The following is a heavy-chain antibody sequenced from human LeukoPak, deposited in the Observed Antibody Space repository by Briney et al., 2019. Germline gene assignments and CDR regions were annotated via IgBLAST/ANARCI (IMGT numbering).Heavy chain of an antibody. CDR3: ARDKQPGDY. Sequence: SETLSLTCTVSGXSISPYYWGWVRQPPGKGLEWIGYIYYSGSTTYNPSLRSRVTLSVDPSKNQFSLKLSSVTAADTAVYYCARDKQPGDYWGQGTLVTVSS. CDR2: IYYSGST. J-gene: IGHJ4*02. V-gene: IGHV4-59*01. CDR1: GXSISPYY. D-gene: IGHD5-18*01.